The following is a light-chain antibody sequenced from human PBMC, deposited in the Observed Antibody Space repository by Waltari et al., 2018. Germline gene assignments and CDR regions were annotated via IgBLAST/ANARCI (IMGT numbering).Light chain of an antibody. CDR2: AAS. Sequence: EIVLTQSPATPTLSPGDTATLSCRASQTVRPFLAWYQQKPGQAPRLLIFAASSSATGISPKFRGSGSGTDFTLTVNNLEPEDFAVYYCQQRSSWPYTFGQGTRVDFK. CDR1: QTVRPF. V-gene: IGKV3-11*01. J-gene: IGKJ2*01. CDR3: QQRSSWPYT.